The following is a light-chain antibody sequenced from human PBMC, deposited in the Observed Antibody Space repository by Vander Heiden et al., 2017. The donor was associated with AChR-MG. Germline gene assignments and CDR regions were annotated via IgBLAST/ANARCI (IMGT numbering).Light chain of an antibody. V-gene: IGKV4-1*01. CDR3: QQYYSTPPT. CDR1: QSVLYSSNNKNY. Sequence: IVLVQSPASLAVSLGERATINCKSSQSVLYSSNNKNYLAWYQQKPGQPPKLLIYSASTREAGVPDRFSGSGSGTDFTLTISSLQAEDVAVYYCQQYYSTPPTFGGGTKVEIK. J-gene: IGKJ4*01. CDR2: SAS.